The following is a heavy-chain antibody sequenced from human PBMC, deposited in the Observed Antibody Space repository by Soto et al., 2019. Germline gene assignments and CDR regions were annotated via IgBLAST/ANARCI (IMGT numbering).Heavy chain of an antibody. CDR1: GFTFSNYA. D-gene: IGHD6-13*01. Sequence: EVQLLESGGGLVQPGGSLRLSCAASGFTFSNYAVTWVRQAPGKGLEWVSTISGSGGRTYYADSVKGRFTISRDNSKNTRYLQMTSLRAEDTAVYYCAKDQGSSWYEIDYWGQGTLVTVSS. V-gene: IGHV3-23*01. CDR3: AKDQGSSWYEIDY. CDR2: ISGSGGRT. J-gene: IGHJ4*02.